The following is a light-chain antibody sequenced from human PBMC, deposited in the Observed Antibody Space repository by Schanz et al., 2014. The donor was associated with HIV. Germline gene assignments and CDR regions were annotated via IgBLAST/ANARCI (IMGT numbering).Light chain of an antibody. V-gene: IGLV1-44*01. CDR2: SNN. Sequence: QSVLTQPPSASGTPGQRVTISCSGTTSNIGTNTVHWYQQLPGMAPKLLVYSNNQRPSGVPDRFSASKSGTSASLAISGLQSEDEADYYCAAWDDSLNGHVVFGGGTKLTVL. CDR1: TSNIGTNT. J-gene: IGLJ2*01. CDR3: AAWDDSLNGHVV.